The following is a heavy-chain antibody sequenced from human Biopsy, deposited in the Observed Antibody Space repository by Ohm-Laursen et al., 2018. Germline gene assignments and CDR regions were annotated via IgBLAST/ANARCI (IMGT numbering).Heavy chain of an antibody. CDR1: GGSISGYH. J-gene: IGHJ4*02. D-gene: IGHD2-2*01. V-gene: IGHV4-59*01. CDR3: ARMPHFDY. CDR2: ISYTGGI. Sequence: GTLSLTCTVSGGSISGYHWSWIRESPGKGLEWLAYISYTGGINSNPSLNGRATMSLDTSKNQFSLRLIYVTAADTAVYYCARMPHFDYWGQGILVTVSS.